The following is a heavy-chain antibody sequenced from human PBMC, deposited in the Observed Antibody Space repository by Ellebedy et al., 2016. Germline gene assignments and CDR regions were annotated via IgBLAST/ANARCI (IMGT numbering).Heavy chain of an antibody. Sequence: SETLSLXXAVYGGSFSGYYWSWIRQPPGKGLEWIGEINHSGSTNYNPSLKSRVTISVDTSKNQFSLKLSSVTAADTAVYYCASDLGYCSGGSCYGGWFDPWGQGTLVTVSS. J-gene: IGHJ5*02. V-gene: IGHV4-34*01. CDR3: ASDLGYCSGGSCYGGWFDP. CDR2: INHSGST. CDR1: GGSFSGYY. D-gene: IGHD2-15*01.